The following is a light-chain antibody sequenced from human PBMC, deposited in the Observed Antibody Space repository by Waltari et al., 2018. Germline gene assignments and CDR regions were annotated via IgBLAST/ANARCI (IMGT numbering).Light chain of an antibody. CDR3: QQTYSALCCT. V-gene: IGKV1-39*01. Sequence: DIQMTQSPVSLSASVGDTVTITCRASHNIGTFLSWYQQRPAKAPTVLIYAASTLQRGVTSRFSGSGSGTDFTLTIFSLQPEDFATYFCQQTYSALCCTFGQGTRV. J-gene: IGKJ2*02. CDR2: AAS. CDR1: HNIGTF.